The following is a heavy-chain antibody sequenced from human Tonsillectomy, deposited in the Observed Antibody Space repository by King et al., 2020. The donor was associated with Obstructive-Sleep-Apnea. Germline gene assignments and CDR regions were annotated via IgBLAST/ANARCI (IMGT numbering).Heavy chain of an antibody. CDR2: IYYSGST. CDR1: GGSISSGDYY. Sequence: QLQESGPGLVKPSQTLSLTCTVSGGSISSGDYYWSWIRQPPGKGLEWIGYIYYSGSTYYNPSLKSLVTISVDTSKNQFSLKLSSVTAADTAVYYCARVKGDCGGDCEAFDIWGQGTMVTVSS. V-gene: IGHV4-30-4*01. CDR3: ARVKGDCGGDCEAFDI. J-gene: IGHJ3*02. D-gene: IGHD2-21*02.